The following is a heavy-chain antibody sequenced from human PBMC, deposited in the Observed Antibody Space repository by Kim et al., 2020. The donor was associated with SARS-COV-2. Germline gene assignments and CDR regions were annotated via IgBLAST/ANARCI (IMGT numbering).Heavy chain of an antibody. V-gene: IGHV3-48*03. Sequence: GGSLRLSCAASGFRFSNYEMNWVRQTPGKGLEWISYISSISRSIYYADSVRGRSTISRDNAKNSLYLQMNSLRAEDTAVYYCATPASTDGWYFDYWGRGTLVTVSS. J-gene: IGHJ4*02. D-gene: IGHD6-19*01. CDR2: ISSISRSI. CDR1: GFRFSNYE. CDR3: ATPASTDGWYFDY.